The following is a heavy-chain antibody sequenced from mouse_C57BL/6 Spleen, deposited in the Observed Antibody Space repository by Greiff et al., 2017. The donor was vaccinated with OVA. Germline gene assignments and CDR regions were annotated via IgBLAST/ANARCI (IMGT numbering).Heavy chain of an antibody. Sequence: EVQLQQSGPVLVKPGASVKMSCKASGYTFTDYYMHWVKQSHGKSLEWIGVINPYNGGTSYNQKFKGKATLTVDKSSSTAYMELNNLTSEDSAVYYCARGWDYYFDYWGQGTTLTVSS. CDR3: ARGWDYYFDY. D-gene: IGHD4-1*01. V-gene: IGHV1-19*01. J-gene: IGHJ2*01. CDR2: INPYNGGT. CDR1: GYTFTDYY.